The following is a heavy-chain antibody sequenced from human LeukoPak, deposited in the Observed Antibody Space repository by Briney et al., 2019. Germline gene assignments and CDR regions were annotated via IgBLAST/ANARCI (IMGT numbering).Heavy chain of an antibody. CDR1: GVSISRGGYA. CDR3: AREIVVVTATNWFDP. V-gene: IGHV4-30-4*07. D-gene: IGHD2-21*02. Sequence: SETLSLTCAVSGVSISRGGYAWNWIRQPPGKGLEWIAYIYHSGTTYYNPSLKSRATISVDTSKNQFSLKLSSVTAADTAVYYCAREIVVVTATNWFDPWGQGTLVTVSS. J-gene: IGHJ5*02. CDR2: IYHSGTT.